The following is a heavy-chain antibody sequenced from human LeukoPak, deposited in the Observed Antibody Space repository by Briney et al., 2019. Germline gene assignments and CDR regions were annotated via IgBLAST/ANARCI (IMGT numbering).Heavy chain of an antibody. J-gene: IGHJ4*02. CDR2: ISGSSDDI. V-gene: IGHV3-21*06. D-gene: IGHD1-26*01. CDR3: ARRGYHDYSGFDY. CDR1: EFTFSSYS. Sequence: GGSLRLSCAGSEFTFSSYSMHWVRQAPGKGLEWVSSISGSSDDIYYADSVKGRFTVSRDNSKNSMYLQMKRLRAEDKALYCCARRGYHDYSGFDYWGQGTLVTVSS.